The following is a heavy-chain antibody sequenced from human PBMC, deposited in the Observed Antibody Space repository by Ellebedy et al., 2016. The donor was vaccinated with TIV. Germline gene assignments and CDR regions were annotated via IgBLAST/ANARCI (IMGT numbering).Heavy chain of an antibody. D-gene: IGHD2-2*01. CDR1: GGTFSSYA. CDR2: IIPIFGTA. V-gene: IGHV1-69*13. Sequence: AASVKVSCKASGGTFSSYAISWVRQAPGQGLEWMGGIIPIFGTANYAQKFQGRVTITADESTSTAYMELSILRSEDTAVYYCARDGPPYCSSTSCYPRDYYYGMDVWGQGTTVTVSS. CDR3: ARDGPPYCSSTSCYPRDYYYGMDV. J-gene: IGHJ6*02.